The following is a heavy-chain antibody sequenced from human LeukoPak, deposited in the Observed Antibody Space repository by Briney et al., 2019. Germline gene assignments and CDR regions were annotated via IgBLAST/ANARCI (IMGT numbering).Heavy chain of an antibody. CDR2: ISAYNGNT. CDR1: GYTFTGYY. CDR3: ARASGSYALGWFDP. D-gene: IGHD1-26*01. V-gene: IGHV1-18*04. J-gene: IGHJ5*02. Sequence: ASVKVSCKASGYTFTGYYMHWVRQAPGQGLEWMGWISAYNGNTNYAQKLQGRVTMTTDTSTSTAYMELRSLRSDDTAVYYCARASGSYALGWFDPWGQGTLVTVSS.